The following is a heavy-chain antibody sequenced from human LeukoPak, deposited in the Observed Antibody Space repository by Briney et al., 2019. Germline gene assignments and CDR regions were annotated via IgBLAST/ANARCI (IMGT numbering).Heavy chain of an antibody. CDR3: ARLFGELSFDFDY. J-gene: IGHJ4*02. V-gene: IGHV4-30-2*01. Sequence: SETLSLTCTVSGGSINSGGYYWSWIRQPPGKGLEWIGYIYHSGSTYYNPSLKSRVTISVDRSKNQFSLKLSSVTAADTAVYYCARLFGELSFDFDYWGQGTLVTASS. CDR1: GGSINSGGYY. D-gene: IGHD3-10*02. CDR2: IYHSGST.